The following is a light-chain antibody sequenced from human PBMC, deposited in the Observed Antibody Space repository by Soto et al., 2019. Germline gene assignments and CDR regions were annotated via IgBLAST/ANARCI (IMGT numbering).Light chain of an antibody. CDR1: QDSRNA. CDR3: RQGHKSIWT. J-gene: IGKJ1*01. CDR2: AAS. V-gene: IGKV1-6*01. Sequence: AIQMTQSPSSLSASVGDRVTITCRTRQDSRNALGWFQHKPGKAPKLLIYAASTLKSGFPSRFSGSASGTDVTLTISSLQPEDFAPYHCRQGHKSIWTFGQGTRVEI.